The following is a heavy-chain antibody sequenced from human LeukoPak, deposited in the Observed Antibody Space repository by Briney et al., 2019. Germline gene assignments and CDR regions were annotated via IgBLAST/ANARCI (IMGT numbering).Heavy chain of an antibody. D-gene: IGHD3-10*01. V-gene: IGHV4-39*07. Sequence: SETLSLTCTVSGGSISSSSYYWGWIRQPPGKGLEWIGSIYYSGSTYYNPSLKSRVTISVDTSKNQFSLKLSSVTAADTAVYYCARDSTYSGYYYYYMDVWGKGTTVTVSS. CDR1: GGSISSSSYY. CDR2: IYYSGST. J-gene: IGHJ6*03. CDR3: ARDSTYSGYYYYYMDV.